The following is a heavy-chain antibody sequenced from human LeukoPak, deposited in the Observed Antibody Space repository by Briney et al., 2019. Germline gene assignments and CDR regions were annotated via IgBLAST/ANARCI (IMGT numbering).Heavy chain of an antibody. CDR2: IIPILGIA. CDR3: ARARGEWEPEYYFDY. CDR1: GGTFSSYA. Sequence: SVKVSCKASGGTFSSYAISWVRQAPGQGLEWMGRIIPILGIANYAQKFQGRVTITADKSTSTAYMELSSLRSEDTAVYYCARARGEWEPEYYFDYWGLGTLVTVSS. V-gene: IGHV1-69*04. J-gene: IGHJ4*02. D-gene: IGHD1-26*01.